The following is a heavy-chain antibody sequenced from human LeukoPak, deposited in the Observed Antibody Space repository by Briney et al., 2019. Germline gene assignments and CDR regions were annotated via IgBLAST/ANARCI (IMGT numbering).Heavy chain of an antibody. V-gene: IGHV1-69*13. CDR3: ARSSYGDYGEEYMDV. D-gene: IGHD4-17*01. Sequence: ASVKVSCKASGGTFTSYATSWVRQAPGQGLECIGGIIPIFGTAIYAQKFQGRVTITADEATSTAYMELSSLRSEDTAVYYCARSSYGDYGEEYMDVWGKGTTVTVSS. J-gene: IGHJ6*03. CDR1: GGTFTSYA. CDR2: IIPIFGTA.